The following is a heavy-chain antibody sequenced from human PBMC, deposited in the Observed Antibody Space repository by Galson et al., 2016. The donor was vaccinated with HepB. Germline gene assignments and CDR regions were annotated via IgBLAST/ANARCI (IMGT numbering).Heavy chain of an antibody. J-gene: IGHJ4*02. D-gene: IGHD2/OR15-2a*01. V-gene: IGHV2-5*01. CDR1: GFSVTTSGVG. CDR3: AHRTLPTQFHF. Sequence: PALVKPTQTLTLTCTLSGFSVTTSGVGVAWFRRPPGKPLEWLALIYWNDDRRYRPSLKTRLTITKDPSRHQVLLTMTNVDPVDTATYYCAHRTLPTQFHFWGQGTLVTVSS. CDR2: IYWNDDR.